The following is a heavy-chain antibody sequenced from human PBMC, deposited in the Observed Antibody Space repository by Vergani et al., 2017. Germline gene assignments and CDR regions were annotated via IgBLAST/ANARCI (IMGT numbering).Heavy chain of an antibody. D-gene: IGHD5-24*01. V-gene: IGHV3-23*01. CDR1: VFTFRRHA. Sequence: EVQLLQSEGAVVQPGGPLRLPCVASVFTFRRHAMRWVRQGHGQGLEWVSSIKNTGDSTHYADSVKGRFTISRDNSKNTLYLQMNSLRVEDTAVYYCGRGSDNYNWGQGTLVTVSS. CDR3: GRGSDNYN. J-gene: IGHJ4*02. CDR2: IKNTGDST.